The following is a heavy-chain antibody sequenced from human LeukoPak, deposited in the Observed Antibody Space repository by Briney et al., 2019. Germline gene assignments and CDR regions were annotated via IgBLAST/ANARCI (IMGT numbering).Heavy chain of an antibody. V-gene: IGHV4-39*01. Sequence: SETLSLTCTVSSGSIVSSNYYWGWIRQPPGKGLEWIGSIYFSGSTNYNPPLKSRLTMSVDTSKNQFSLKVRSVTAAATAVYYCESQNSGHASTFYWGQGTLVIVSS. D-gene: IGHD6-19*01. CDR2: IYFSGST. CDR3: ESQNSGHASTFY. CDR1: SGSIVSSNYY. J-gene: IGHJ4*02.